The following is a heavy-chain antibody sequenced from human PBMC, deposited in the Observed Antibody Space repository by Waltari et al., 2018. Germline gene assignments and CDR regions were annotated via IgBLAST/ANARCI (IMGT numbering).Heavy chain of an antibody. CDR3: ASDVHSGRYGWFDP. V-gene: IGHV3-74*01. CDR2: MKSDGSAT. CDR1: GFTFSTFW. J-gene: IGHJ5*02. D-gene: IGHD1-26*01. Sequence: EVQLVESGGDLVKPGGSLRLSCAASGFTFSTFWVHWVRQVPGKGLVWVSRMKSDGSATSYADSVKGRFTISRDNAKNTVYLQMNSLRAEDTAVYHCASDVHSGRYGWFDPWGQGTLVTVSS.